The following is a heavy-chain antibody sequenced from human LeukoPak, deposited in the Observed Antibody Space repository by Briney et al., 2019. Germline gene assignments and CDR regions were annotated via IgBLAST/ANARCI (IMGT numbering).Heavy chain of an antibody. CDR1: GGSISSYY. D-gene: IGHD2-8*01. V-gene: IGHV4-59*01. CDR2: IYYSGST. CDR3: ARGYCTNGVCYTWGSNYYYMDV. J-gene: IGHJ6*03. Sequence: SETLSLTCTVSGGSISSYYWSWIRQPPRKGLEWIGYIYYSGSTNYNPSLKSRVTISVDTSKNQFSLKLSSVTAADTAVYYCARGYCTNGVCYTWGSNYYYMDVWGKGTTVTVSS.